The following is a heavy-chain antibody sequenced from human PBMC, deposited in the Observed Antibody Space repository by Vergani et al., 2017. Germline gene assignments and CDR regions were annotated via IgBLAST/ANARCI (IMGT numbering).Heavy chain of an antibody. D-gene: IGHD6-19*01. Sequence: QVQLQESGPGLVKPSETLSLTCTVSGGSVSSGSYYWSWIRQPPGKGLEWIGYIYTSGSTNYNPSLKSRVTISVDTSKNQFSLKLSSVTAADTAVYYCARHFRTGQWLAPFFDYWGQGTLVTVSS. CDR1: GGSVSSGSYY. CDR2: IYTSGST. V-gene: IGHV4-61*01. CDR3: ARHFRTGQWLAPFFDY. J-gene: IGHJ4*02.